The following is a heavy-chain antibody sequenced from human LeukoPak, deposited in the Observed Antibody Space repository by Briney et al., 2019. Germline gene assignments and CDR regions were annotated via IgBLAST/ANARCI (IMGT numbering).Heavy chain of an antibody. V-gene: IGHV3-23*01. J-gene: IGHJ3*02. CDR2: ISGSGAAT. Sequence: PGGSLRLSCAASGFTFSSYGMHWVRQAPGKGLEWVSPISGSGAATHYADSVKGRFTISRDNFKNTLYLQMNSLRAEDTALYYCAKSMYSGSATSTFDIWGQGTMVTVSS. D-gene: IGHD1-26*01. CDR3: AKSMYSGSATSTFDI. CDR1: GFTFSSYG.